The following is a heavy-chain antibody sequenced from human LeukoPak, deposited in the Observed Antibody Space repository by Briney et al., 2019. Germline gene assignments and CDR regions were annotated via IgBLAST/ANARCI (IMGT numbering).Heavy chain of an antibody. D-gene: IGHD4-17*01. CDR3: ARRVTTFLS. CDR2: ISSISSYM. Sequence: RSLRLSCSASGFALSPYTMNWVRQAPGKGLEWVSSISSISSYMYYGDSVKGRFTISRDNAKNTLYLQLGSLSAEDTATYYCARRVTTFLSWGQGTLVIVSS. J-gene: IGHJ4*02. CDR1: GFALSPYT. V-gene: IGHV3-21*01.